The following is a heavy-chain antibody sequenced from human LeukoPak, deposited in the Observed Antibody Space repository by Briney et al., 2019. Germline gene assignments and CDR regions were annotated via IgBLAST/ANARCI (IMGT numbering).Heavy chain of an antibody. CDR1: GFTFSSYW. CDR2: IKQAGTEK. J-gene: IGHJ4*02. V-gene: IGHV3-7*03. D-gene: IGHD2/OR15-2a*01. Sequence: GGSLRLSCAASGFTFSSYWMSWVRQAPGKGLEWVANIKQAGTEKYYVDSVKGRFTISRDNAKNSLFLQMNSLRAEDTAVYFCARGQYFSTTYYFDYWGQGTLVTVSS. CDR3: ARGQYFSTTYYFDY.